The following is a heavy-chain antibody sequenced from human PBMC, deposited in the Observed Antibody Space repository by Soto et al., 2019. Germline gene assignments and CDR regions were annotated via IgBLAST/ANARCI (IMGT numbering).Heavy chain of an antibody. CDR1: GYTFTNYA. CDR2: INAGNGNT. D-gene: IGHD3-3*01. J-gene: IGHJ4*02. CDR3: ATPASRFLEWFDY. Sequence: AAVKDSCKASGYTFTNYAMHWVRQAPGQRLEWMGWINAGNGNTKYSQKFQGRVTITRDTSASTAYMELSSLRSEDTAVYYCATPASRFLEWFDYWGQGTLVTVSS. V-gene: IGHV1-3*01.